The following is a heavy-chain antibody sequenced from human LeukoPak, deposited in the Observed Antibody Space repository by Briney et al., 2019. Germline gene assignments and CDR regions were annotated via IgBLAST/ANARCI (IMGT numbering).Heavy chain of an antibody. CDR2: ISSSSSYI. Sequence: PGGSLRLSRAASGFTFSSYSMNWVRQAPGKGLEWVSSISSSSSYIYYADSVKGRFTISRDNAKNSLYLQMNSLRAEDTAVYYCARDLSSGWTYYYYGMDVWGQGTTVTVSS. V-gene: IGHV3-21*01. CDR3: ARDLSSGWTYYYYGMDV. D-gene: IGHD6-19*01. CDR1: GFTFSSYS. J-gene: IGHJ6*02.